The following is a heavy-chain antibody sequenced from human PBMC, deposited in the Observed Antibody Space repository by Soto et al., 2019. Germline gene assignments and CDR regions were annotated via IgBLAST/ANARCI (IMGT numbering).Heavy chain of an antibody. D-gene: IGHD3-22*01. CDR1: GFSLSTSGVG. V-gene: IGHV2-5*02. CDR3: ARLVVNIYYYYYGMDV. Sequence: SGPTLVNPTQTLTLTCTFSGFSLSTSGVGVVWIRQPPGKALEWLALIYWDDDKRYSPSLKSRLTITKDTSKNQVVLTMTNMDPVDTATYYCARLVVNIYYYYYGMDVWGQGITVTISS. CDR2: IYWDDDK. J-gene: IGHJ6*02.